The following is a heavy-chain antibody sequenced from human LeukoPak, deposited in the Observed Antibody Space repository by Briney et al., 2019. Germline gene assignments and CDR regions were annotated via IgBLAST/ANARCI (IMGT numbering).Heavy chain of an antibody. D-gene: IGHD6-13*01. V-gene: IGHV1-8*01. CDR3: ARGRPGLASAGIYDF. J-gene: IGHJ4*02. Sequence: GASVTVSCKASGYTFTSCDINWLRQAPGQGIEWMGWMNPNTDKTGFARNFQGRVTMTKNISISTAYMEVTSLTYEATAIYYCARGRPGLASAGIYDFWGQGTLITVSS. CDR2: MNPNTDKT. CDR1: GYTFTSCD.